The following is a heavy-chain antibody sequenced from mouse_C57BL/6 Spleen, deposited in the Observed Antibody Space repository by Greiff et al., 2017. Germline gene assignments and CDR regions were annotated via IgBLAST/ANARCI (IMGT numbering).Heavy chain of an antibody. CDR1: GYAFSSYW. V-gene: IGHV1-80*01. J-gene: IGHJ4*01. CDR2: IYPGDGDT. CDR3: ARPLDGYYVGGAMDY. D-gene: IGHD2-3*01. Sequence: VQLQQSGAELVKPGASVKISCKASGYAFSSYWMNWVKQRPGKGLEWIGQIYPGDGDTNYNGKFKGKATLTADKSSSTAYMQLSSLTSEDSAVYFCARPLDGYYVGGAMDYWGQGTSVTVSS.